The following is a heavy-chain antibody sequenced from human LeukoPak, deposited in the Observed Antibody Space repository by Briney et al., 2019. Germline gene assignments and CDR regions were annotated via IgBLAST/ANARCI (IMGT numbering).Heavy chain of an antibody. CDR1: EFTFSTYS. Sequence: GGPLRLSCAASEFTFSTYSMNWVRQAPGKGREWFPYISGRSSTIYYADSVRGRFTISRDNAKNSMYLQMNSLRAEDTAVYYCARDRLTSGSYFFDYWGQGTLVTVSS. J-gene: IGHJ4*02. D-gene: IGHD1-26*01. CDR2: ISGRSSTI. V-gene: IGHV3-48*01. CDR3: ARDRLTSGSYFFDY.